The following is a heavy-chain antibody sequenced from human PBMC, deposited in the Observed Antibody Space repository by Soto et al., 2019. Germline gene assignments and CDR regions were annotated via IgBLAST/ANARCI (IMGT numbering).Heavy chain of an antibody. J-gene: IGHJ6*03. Sequence: GGSLRLSCAASGFTFSSYSMNWVRQAPGMGLEWVSSISSSSSYISYADSVKGRFTISRDNAKNSLYLQMNSLRAEDTAVYYCARWTVTKGYYYYYMDVWGKGTTVTVSS. CDR2: ISSSSSYI. V-gene: IGHV3-21*01. CDR1: GFTFSSYS. D-gene: IGHD4-17*01. CDR3: ARWTVTKGYYYYYMDV.